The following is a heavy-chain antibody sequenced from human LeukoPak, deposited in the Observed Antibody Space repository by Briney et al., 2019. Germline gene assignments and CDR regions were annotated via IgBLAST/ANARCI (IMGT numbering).Heavy chain of an antibody. V-gene: IGHV4-4*02. J-gene: IGHJ4*02. D-gene: IGHD1-1*01. CDR2: IYHTGST. CDR3: ARDRGTWNDDGFDY. Sequence: SETLSLTCSVSGDSISSRNWWTWVRQTPEKGLEWIGEIYHTGSTNYNPSVESRVTISIDKSKNQFSLMLKSVTAADTALYYCARDRGTWNDDGFDYWGQGTLVTVSS. CDR1: GDSISSRNW.